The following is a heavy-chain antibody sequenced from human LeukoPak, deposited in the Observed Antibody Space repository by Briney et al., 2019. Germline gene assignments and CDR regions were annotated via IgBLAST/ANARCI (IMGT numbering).Heavy chain of an antibody. V-gene: IGHV3-33*06. CDR1: GFTFSSYG. CDR2: IWYDGSNK. CDR3: AKGGDGDYADDAFDI. Sequence: GALRLSCAASGFTFSSYGMHWVRQAPGKGLEWVAVIWYDGSNKYYADSVKGRFTISRDNSKNTLYLQMNSLRAEATAVYYCAKGGDGDYADDAFDIWGQGTMVTVSS. D-gene: IGHD4-17*01. J-gene: IGHJ3*02.